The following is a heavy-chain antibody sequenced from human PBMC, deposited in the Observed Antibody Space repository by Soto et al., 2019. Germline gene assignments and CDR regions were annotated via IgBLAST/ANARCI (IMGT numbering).Heavy chain of an antibody. CDR3: ARTYGDSIIAY. Sequence: SETLSLTCTVSGGSLGSYYWSWIRQPAGKGLEWIGRIYSSGSTNYNPSLKSRVTMSVDMSKNQFSLRLRSVTAADTAVYYCARTYGDSIIAYWGQGILVTVSS. CDR2: IYSSGST. V-gene: IGHV4-4*07. D-gene: IGHD4-17*01. J-gene: IGHJ4*02. CDR1: GGSLGSYY.